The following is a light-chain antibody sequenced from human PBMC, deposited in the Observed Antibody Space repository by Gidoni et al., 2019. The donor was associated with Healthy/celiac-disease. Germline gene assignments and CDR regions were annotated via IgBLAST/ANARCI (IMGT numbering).Light chain of an antibody. CDR3: NPRDSSGNHPHVV. V-gene: IGLV3-19*01. CDR1: SLRSYY. Sequence: SSELTQDPAVSVALGQTVRITCQGDSLRSYYASWYQQKPGQAPVLVIYGKNNRPSGIPDRFPGSSSGNTASLTITGAQAEDEADYYCNPRDSSGNHPHVVFGGGTKLTVL. CDR2: GKN. J-gene: IGLJ2*01.